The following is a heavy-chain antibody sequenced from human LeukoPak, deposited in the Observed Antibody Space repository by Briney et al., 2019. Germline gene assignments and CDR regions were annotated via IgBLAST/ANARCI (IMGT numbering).Heavy chain of an antibody. V-gene: IGHV3-7*01. J-gene: IGHJ4*02. Sequence: GGSLRLSCAASGFTFSNYWMSWARQAPGKGLEWVANIKQDGSEKYYVDSVKGRFTISRDNAKNSLYLQMNSLRAEDTAVYYCARDLSGITTFGGYFDYWGQGTLVTVSS. CDR3: ARDLSGITTFGGYFDY. CDR2: IKQDGSEK. D-gene: IGHD3-3*01. CDR1: GFTFSNYW.